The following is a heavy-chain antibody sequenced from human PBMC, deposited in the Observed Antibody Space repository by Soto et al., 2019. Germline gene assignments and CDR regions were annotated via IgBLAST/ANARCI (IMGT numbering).Heavy chain of an antibody. Sequence: SETLSLTCSVSGDATTSNGYYWGWIRQPPGGGLEWIGNVYYTGSTFFHPSLRSRVSISVDTSKNVFSLRLTSVTAADTAVYYCERSHYTYGLLIDYWGLGTLVTVSS. V-gene: IGHV4-39*02. CDR3: ERSHYTYGLLIDY. CDR1: GDATTSNGYY. D-gene: IGHD3-3*01. CDR2: VYYTGST. J-gene: IGHJ4*02.